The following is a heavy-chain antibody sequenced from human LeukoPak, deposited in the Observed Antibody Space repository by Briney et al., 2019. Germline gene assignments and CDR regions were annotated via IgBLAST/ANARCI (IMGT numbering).Heavy chain of an antibody. CDR2: INPSGGST. Sequence: ASVKVSCKASGYTFTSYYMHWVRQAPGQGLEWMGIINPSGGSTSYAQKFQGGVTMTRDTSTSTVYMELSSLRSEDTAVYYCARVRDGYSSGWYNSFDIWGQGTMVTVSS. CDR1: GYTFTSYY. V-gene: IGHV1-46*01. CDR3: ARVRDGYSSGWYNSFDI. J-gene: IGHJ3*02. D-gene: IGHD6-19*01.